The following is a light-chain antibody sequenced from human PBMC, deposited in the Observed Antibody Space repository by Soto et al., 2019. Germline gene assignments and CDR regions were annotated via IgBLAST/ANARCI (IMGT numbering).Light chain of an antibody. CDR1: SSDVGGYNY. CDR3: SSYSTRSTLVV. CDR2: DVT. J-gene: IGLJ2*01. V-gene: IGLV2-14*01. Sequence: QSVLTQPASVSGSPGQSITISCTGTSSDVGGYNYVSWYQQHPGKAPKLMIYDVTHRPSGVSYRFSGSKSGNAVSLTISGLQAEDEADYYCSSYSTRSTLVVFGGGTKLTVL.